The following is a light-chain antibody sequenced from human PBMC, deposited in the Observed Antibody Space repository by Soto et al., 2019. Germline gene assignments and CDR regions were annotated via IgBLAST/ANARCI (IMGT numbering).Light chain of an antibody. J-gene: IGLJ2*01. CDR3: GTWDSSLSAVV. Sequence: QSVLTQPPSVSVAPGQKVTISCSGSSSNIGNNYVSWYQQLPETAPKLLIYENNKRPSGIPDRFSGSKSGTSATLGITGLQTGDEADYYCGTWDSSLSAVVFGGGTKVTVL. CDR2: ENN. CDR1: SSNIGNNY. V-gene: IGLV1-51*02.